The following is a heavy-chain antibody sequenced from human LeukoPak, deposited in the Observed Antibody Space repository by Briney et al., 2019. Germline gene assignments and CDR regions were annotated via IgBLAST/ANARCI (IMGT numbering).Heavy chain of an antibody. CDR3: ANQESYGGNSPVNPYDY. CDR2: ISGSGGST. V-gene: IGHV3-23*01. J-gene: IGHJ4*02. Sequence: GGSLRLSCAASGFTFSSYAMSWVRQAPGKGLEWVSAISGSGGSTYYADSVKGRFTISRDNSKNTLYLQMNSLRAEDTAVYYCANQESYGGNSPVNPYDYWGQGTLVTVSS. CDR1: GFTFSSYA. D-gene: IGHD4-23*01.